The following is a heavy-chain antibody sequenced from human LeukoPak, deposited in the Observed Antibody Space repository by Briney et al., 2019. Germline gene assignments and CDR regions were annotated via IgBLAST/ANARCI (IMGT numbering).Heavy chain of an antibody. CDR2: ISDSGGIT. Sequence: PGGSLRLSCAASGFTFSSYGMHWVRQAPGEGLEWVSVISDSGGITYYADSVKGRFTISRDNSKNTLYLHMNSLRAEDTAVYYCAKEVGTIPTNLLDDWGQGTLVTVSS. CDR3: AKEVGTIPTNLLDD. V-gene: IGHV3-23*01. D-gene: IGHD1-26*01. J-gene: IGHJ4*02. CDR1: GFTFSSYG.